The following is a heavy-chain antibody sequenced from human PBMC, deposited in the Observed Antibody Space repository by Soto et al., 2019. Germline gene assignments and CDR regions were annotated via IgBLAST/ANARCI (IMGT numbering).Heavy chain of an antibody. CDR1: SGSISSSNW. D-gene: IGHD1-1*01. CDR3: ARGGLSREPYGEDYYYYMDV. J-gene: IGHJ6*03. Sequence: QVQLQESGPGLVKPSGTLSLTCAVSSGSISSSNWWSWVRPLPGKGLEWIGEIYPSVSTNYNPSHKSRVTTSGDKAKNQFSMRLSSVTAAATAMYYCARGGLSREPYGEDYYYYMDVWGKGTTVTVSS. CDR2: IYPSVST. V-gene: IGHV4-4*02.